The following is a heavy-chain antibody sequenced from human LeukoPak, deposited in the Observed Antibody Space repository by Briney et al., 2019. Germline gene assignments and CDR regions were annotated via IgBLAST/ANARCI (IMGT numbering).Heavy chain of an antibody. CDR2: INWNGGST. CDR1: GFKFDDYG. CDR3: ARGGRAVAGVRFYYNGMDV. V-gene: IGHV3-20*04. D-gene: IGHD6-19*01. J-gene: IGHJ6*02. Sequence: GGSLRLSCAASGFKFDDYGMSWVRQAPGKGLEWVSSINWNGGSTGYADSVKGRFTISRDNAKKSLYLHMNSLRDEDTALYYCARGGRAVAGVRFYYNGMDVWGQGTTVTVSS.